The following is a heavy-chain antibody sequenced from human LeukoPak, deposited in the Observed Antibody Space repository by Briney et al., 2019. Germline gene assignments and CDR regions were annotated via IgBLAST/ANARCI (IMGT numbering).Heavy chain of an antibody. D-gene: IGHD4-17*01. CDR2: IYYSGST. V-gene: IGHV4-59*12. CDR1: GGSISSYY. Sequence: SETLSLTCTVSGGSISSYYWSWIRQPPGKGLEWIGYIYYSGSTNYNPSLKSRVTISVDTSKNQFSLNLSSVTAADTAVYYCARGQGTVTTHWGQGTLVTVSS. CDR3: ARGQGTVTTH. J-gene: IGHJ4*02.